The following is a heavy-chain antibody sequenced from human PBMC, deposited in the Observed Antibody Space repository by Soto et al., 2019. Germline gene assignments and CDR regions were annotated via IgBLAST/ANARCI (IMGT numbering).Heavy chain of an antibody. D-gene: IGHD6-13*01. J-gene: IGHJ5*02. Sequence: EVQLVESGGGLIQPGGSLRLSCVASGFTVSSNYMSWVRQAPGKGLEWVSVIYSGGSTYYADSVKGRFTISRDNSKNTLYLQMNSLRAEDTAVYYCARDIAAAGSGYWFDPWGQGTLVTVSS. CDR2: IYSGGST. CDR1: GFTVSSNY. V-gene: IGHV3-53*01. CDR3: ARDIAAAGSGYWFDP.